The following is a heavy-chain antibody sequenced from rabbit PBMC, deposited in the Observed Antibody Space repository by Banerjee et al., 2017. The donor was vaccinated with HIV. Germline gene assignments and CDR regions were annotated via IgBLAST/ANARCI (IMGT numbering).Heavy chain of an antibody. D-gene: IGHD7-1*01. CDR3: ARDTVDGYAGYDL. V-gene: IGHV1S7*01. J-gene: IGHJ4*01. CDR1: GFDFSNYY. CDR2: INPVFGST. Sequence: QLKESGGGLVQPGGSLKLSCKASGFDFSNYYVSWVRQAPGKGLEWIGYINPVFGSTYYASWVNGRFTISSHDAQNTLYLQLNSLTAADTATYFCARDTVDGYAGYDLWGPGTLVTVS.